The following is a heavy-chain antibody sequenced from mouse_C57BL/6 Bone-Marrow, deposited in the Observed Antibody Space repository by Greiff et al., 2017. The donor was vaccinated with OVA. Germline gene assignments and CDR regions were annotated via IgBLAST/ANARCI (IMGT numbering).Heavy chain of an antibody. CDR2: IRSKSNNYAT. D-gene: IGHD2-5*01. J-gene: IGHJ4*01. CDR3: VRQGAYYSNYGSGYYAMDY. CDR1: GFSFNTYA. V-gene: IGHV10-1*01. Sequence: EVKLLESGGGLVQPKGSLKLSCAASGFSFNTYAMNWVRQAPGKGLEWVARIRSKSNNYATYYADSVKDRFTISRDDSESMLYLQMNNLKTEDTAMYYCVRQGAYYSNYGSGYYAMDYWGQGTSVTVSS.